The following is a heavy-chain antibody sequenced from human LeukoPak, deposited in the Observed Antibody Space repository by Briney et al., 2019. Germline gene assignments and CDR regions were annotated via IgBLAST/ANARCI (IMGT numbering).Heavy chain of an antibody. Sequence: GGSLRLSCAASGFTFSDYYMSCIRQAPGKGLEWVSYISSSSSYTNYADSVKGRFTISRDNAKNSLYLQMNSLRAEDTAAYYCARAGAAAALDYWGQGTLVTVSS. CDR3: ARAGAAAALDY. D-gene: IGHD6-13*01. CDR1: GFTFSDYY. CDR2: ISSSSSYT. J-gene: IGHJ4*02. V-gene: IGHV3-11*05.